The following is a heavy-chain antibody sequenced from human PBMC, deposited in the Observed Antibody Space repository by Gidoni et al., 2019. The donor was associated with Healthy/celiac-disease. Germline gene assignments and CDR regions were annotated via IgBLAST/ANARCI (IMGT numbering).Heavy chain of an antibody. CDR2: ISSSSSYI. J-gene: IGHJ4*02. Sequence: EVQLVESGGGLVQPGGSLRLSCAASGFTFSSYTMNWVRQAPRKGLEWVSSISSSSSYIYYADSVKGRFTIARDNAKNSLSLQMNSLRAEDTAVYYCARYLYCDFALLDYWGQGTLVTVSS. D-gene: IGHD2-8*02. CDR1: GFTFSSYT. CDR3: ARYLYCDFALLDY. V-gene: IGHV3-21*01.